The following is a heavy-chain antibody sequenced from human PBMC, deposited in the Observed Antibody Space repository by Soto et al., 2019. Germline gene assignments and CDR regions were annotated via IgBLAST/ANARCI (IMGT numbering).Heavy chain of an antibody. J-gene: IGHJ6*02. CDR3: AKDRVATITRYYYDGMDV. D-gene: IGHD5-12*01. CDR1: GFTFSSYA. CDR2: ISGSGGST. V-gene: IGHV3-23*01. Sequence: EVQLLESGGGLVQPGGSLRLSCAASGFTFSSYAMSWVRQAPGKGLEWVSAISGSGGSTYYADYVKGRFTITRDNSKNTLYLQMNRLRAEDTAVYYCAKDRVATITRYYYDGMDVWGQGTTVTVSS.